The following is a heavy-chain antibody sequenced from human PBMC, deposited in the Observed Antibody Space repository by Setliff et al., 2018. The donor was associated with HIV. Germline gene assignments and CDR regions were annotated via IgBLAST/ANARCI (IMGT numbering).Heavy chain of an antibody. CDR3: ARNSFPRAVTGTSPLFDY. J-gene: IGHJ4*02. CDR1: GYTFTSYG. Sequence: ASVKVSCKASGYTFTSYGISWLRQAPGQGLEWMGWISAYNGDTQSTQRFQGRVTMTTDTSTNTAYMEVRSLRSDDTAVYYCARNSFPRAVTGTSPLFDYWGQGTLVTVSS. D-gene: IGHD6-19*01. V-gene: IGHV1-18*01. CDR2: ISAYNGDT.